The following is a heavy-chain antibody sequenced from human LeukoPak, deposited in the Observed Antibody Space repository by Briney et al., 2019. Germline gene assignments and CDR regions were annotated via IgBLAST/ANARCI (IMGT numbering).Heavy chain of an antibody. D-gene: IGHD6-19*01. CDR1: GFSFSSYE. CDR3: ARHNGWYDY. J-gene: IGHJ4*02. CDR2: ISSSGSTM. V-gene: IGHV3-48*03. Sequence: PGGSLRLSCAASGFSFSSYEMNWVRQAPGKGLEWISYISSSGSTMCADSVKGRFTISRDNAKNSLHLQMNSLRAEDTAVYYCARHNGWYDYWGQGTLVTVSS.